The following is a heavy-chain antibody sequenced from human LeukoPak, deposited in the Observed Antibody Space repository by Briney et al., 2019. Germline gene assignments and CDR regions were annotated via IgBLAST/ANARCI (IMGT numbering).Heavy chain of an antibody. V-gene: IGHV4-4*07. CDR1: GGSISSYY. CDR3: ARVGYDSSAPADY. Sequence: SETLSLTCTVSGGSISSYYWSWIRQPAGKGLEWIGRVYTNGNTNYNPSLKSRVTMSLDTSKNQFSLKLSSVTAADTAVYYCARVGYDSSAPADYWGQGTLVTVSS. J-gene: IGHJ4*02. D-gene: IGHD3-22*01. CDR2: VYTNGNT.